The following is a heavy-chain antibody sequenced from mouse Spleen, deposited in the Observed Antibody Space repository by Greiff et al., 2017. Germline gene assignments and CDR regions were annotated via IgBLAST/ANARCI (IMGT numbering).Heavy chain of an antibody. J-gene: IGHJ2*01. CDR3: ARQGGYGYDEEGYYFDY. D-gene: IGHD2-2*01. V-gene: IGHV5-9-3*01. CDR2: ISSGGSYT. CDR1: GFTFSSYA. Sequence: EVKLEESGGGLVKPGGSLKLSCAASGFTFSSYAMSWVRQTPEKRLEWVATISSGGSYTYYPDSVKGRFTISRDNAKNTLYLQMSSLRSEDTAMYYCARQGGYGYDEEGYYFDYWGQGTTLTVSS.